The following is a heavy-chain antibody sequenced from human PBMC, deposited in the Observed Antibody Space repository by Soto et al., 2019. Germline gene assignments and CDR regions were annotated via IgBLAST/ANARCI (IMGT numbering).Heavy chain of an antibody. V-gene: IGHV1-8*01. CDR2: MNPNSGNT. CDR1: GYTFTSYD. Sequence: ASVQVSCKASGYTFTSYDINWVRQATGQGLEWMGWMNPNSGNTGYAQKFQGRVTMTRNTSISTAYMELSSLRSEDTAVYYCARGPRYYDILTGYYSDYWGQGTLVTVSS. D-gene: IGHD3-9*01. CDR3: ARGPRYYDILTGYYSDY. J-gene: IGHJ4*02.